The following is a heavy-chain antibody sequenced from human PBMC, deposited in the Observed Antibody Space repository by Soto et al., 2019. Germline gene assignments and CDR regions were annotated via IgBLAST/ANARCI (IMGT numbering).Heavy chain of an antibody. CDR1: GFTFSSYS. J-gene: IGHJ6*03. CDR2: ISSSGSTI. D-gene: IGHD3-10*01. Sequence: AGGSLRLSCAASGFTFSSYSMNWVRQAPGKGLEWVSYISSSGSTIYYADSVKGRFTISRDNAKSSLYLQMNSLRAEDTAVYYCARTMVRGVMTLQHYYYMDVWGKGTTVTVSS. CDR3: ARTMVRGVMTLQHYYYMDV. V-gene: IGHV3-48*04.